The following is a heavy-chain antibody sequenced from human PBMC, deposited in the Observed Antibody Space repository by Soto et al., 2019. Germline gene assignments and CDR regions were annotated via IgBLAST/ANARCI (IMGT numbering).Heavy chain of an antibody. V-gene: IGHV4-61*01. J-gene: IGHJ4*02. CDR3: ASRSATSFDF. CDR1: GGSISSSSYY. CDR2: IYYSGST. D-gene: IGHD6-6*01. Sequence: SDTLSLTCTVSGGSISSSSYYWSWIRQPPGKGLEWIGYIYYSGSTNYNPSLKSRVTISVDTSKNQFSLKVSSVTAADTAVYYCASRSATSFDFWGQGTLVTVSS.